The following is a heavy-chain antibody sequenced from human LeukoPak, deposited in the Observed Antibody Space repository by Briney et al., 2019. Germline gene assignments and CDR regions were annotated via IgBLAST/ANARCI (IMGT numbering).Heavy chain of an antibody. J-gene: IGHJ4*02. Sequence: SETLSLTCAVYGGSFSGYYWSWIRQPPGKGLEWIGEINHSGSTNYNPSLKSRVTISVDTSKNQFSLKLNSVTAADTAMYYCARDGYGSGSYYVSYFDYWGQGTLVTVSS. CDR3: ARDGYGSGSYYVSYFDY. CDR2: INHSGST. D-gene: IGHD3-10*01. CDR1: GGSFSGYY. V-gene: IGHV4-34*01.